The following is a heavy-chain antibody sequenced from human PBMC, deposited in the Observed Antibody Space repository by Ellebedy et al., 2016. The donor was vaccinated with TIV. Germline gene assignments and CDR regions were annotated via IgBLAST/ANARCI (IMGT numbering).Heavy chain of an antibody. CDR3: ARDSSVLRYFY. Sequence: MPSETLSLTCSVSGDSISSSKYFWGWIRQPPGKGLEWIGSIHRNGSTYYNPSLKSRVSVSVDTPKNQFSLKLSSVTAADTAVYYCARDSSVLRYFYWGQGTLVTVSS. CDR1: GDSISSSKYF. CDR2: IHRNGST. D-gene: IGHD3-9*01. J-gene: IGHJ4*02. V-gene: IGHV4-39*07.